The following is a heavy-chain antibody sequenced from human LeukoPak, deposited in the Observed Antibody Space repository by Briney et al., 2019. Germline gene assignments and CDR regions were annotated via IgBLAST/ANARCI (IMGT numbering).Heavy chain of an antibody. V-gene: IGHV1-3*01. J-gene: IGHJ5*02. CDR1: GYTFTSYA. CDR2: INAGNGNT. D-gene: IGHD2-2*01. CDR3: ARDPGGYCSSTSCYLNWFDL. Sequence: ASVKVSCKASGYTFTSYAMHWVRQAPGQRLEWVGWINAGNGNTKYSQKFQGRVTITRDTSASTAYVELSSLRSEDTAVYYCARDPGGYCSSTSCYLNWFDLWGQGTLVTVSS.